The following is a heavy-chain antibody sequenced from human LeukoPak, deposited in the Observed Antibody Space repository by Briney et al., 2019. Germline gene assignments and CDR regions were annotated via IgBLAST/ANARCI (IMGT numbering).Heavy chain of an antibody. CDR2: INQDGSET. CDR1: GFTPISYW. D-gene: IGHD3-10*01. CDR3: ARLGPGMNFFYLDF. V-gene: IGHV3-7*01. Sequence: PGGSLRLSCALSGFTPISYWMTWVRQAPGKGLEWVANINQDGSETFYVDSVKGRFTISRDNAKNSLYLQMNILRAEDTALYYCARLGPGMNFFYLDFWGQGTLVTVSS. J-gene: IGHJ4*02.